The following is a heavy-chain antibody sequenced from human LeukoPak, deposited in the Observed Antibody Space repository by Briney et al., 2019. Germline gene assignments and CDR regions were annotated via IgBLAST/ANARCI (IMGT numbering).Heavy chain of an antibody. V-gene: IGHV3-30*02. D-gene: IGHD6-19*01. J-gene: IGHJ4*02. CDR2: IRHDGSYQ. Sequence: GGXLXXXXXAXRFTFSSYGMXWVRQTPGKGLXXVXFIRHDGSYQQYADSVKGRFTFSRDNSKDTVYLQMNSLRTEDTAVYYCAKNRDSSDYPRDFDYWGQGTLVTVSS. CDR3: AKNRDSSDYPRDFDY. CDR1: RFTFSSYG.